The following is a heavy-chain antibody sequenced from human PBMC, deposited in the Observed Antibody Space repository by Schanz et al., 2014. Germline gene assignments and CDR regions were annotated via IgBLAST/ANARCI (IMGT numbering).Heavy chain of an antibody. V-gene: IGHV3-11*01. CDR1: GFIFNDYY. CDR2: ISRDGTTS. CDR3: ARKTDSSGTGDY. Sequence: QVQLVESGGGLVKPGGSLRLSCAASGFIFNDYYMNWIRQAPGKGLEWLSYISRDGTTSYYADSVKGRFTISRDNAKNSLYLEMTSLRGEDTAVYYCARKTDSSGTGDYWGQGTLVTVSS. J-gene: IGHJ4*02. D-gene: IGHD6-19*01.